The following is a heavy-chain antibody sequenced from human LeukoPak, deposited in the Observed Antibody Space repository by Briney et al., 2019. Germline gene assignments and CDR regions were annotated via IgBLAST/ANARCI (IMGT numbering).Heavy chain of an antibody. CDR1: GYTLTELS. CDR2: FDPEDGET. D-gene: IGHD3-16*02. J-gene: IGHJ5*02. CDR3: ATVKRALYDYVWGSYRLRNWFDP. V-gene: IGHV1-24*01. Sequence: ASVKVSCKVSGYTLTELSMHWVRQAPGKGLEGMGGFDPEDGETIYAQKFQGRVTMTEDTSTDTAYMELSSLRSEDTAVYYCATVKRALYDYVWGSYRLRNWFDPWGQGTLVTVSS.